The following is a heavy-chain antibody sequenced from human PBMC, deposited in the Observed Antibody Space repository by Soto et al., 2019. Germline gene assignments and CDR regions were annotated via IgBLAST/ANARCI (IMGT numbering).Heavy chain of an antibody. CDR3: ARDHTMYSGTYYFDY. Sequence: QVQLVQSGAEVKKPGSSVKVSCKASGGSLINYAISWVRQAPGQGLEWMGGITPILGTTKYAQKFQGRVTITADASTNTVYMELSSLRSEDTALYYCARDHTMYSGTYYFDYWGQGTLVTVSS. J-gene: IGHJ4*02. CDR1: GGSLINYA. CDR2: ITPILGTT. V-gene: IGHV1-69*01. D-gene: IGHD1-26*01.